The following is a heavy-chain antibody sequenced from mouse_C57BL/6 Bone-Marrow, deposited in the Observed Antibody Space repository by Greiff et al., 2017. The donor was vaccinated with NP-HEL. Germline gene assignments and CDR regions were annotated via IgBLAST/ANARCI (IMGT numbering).Heavy chain of an antibody. CDR1: GFSLTSYG. Sequence: QVQLQQSGPGLVQPSQSLSITCTVSGFSLTSYGVHWVRQSPGKGLEWLGVIWRGGSTDYNAAFMSRLSITKDNSKSQVFFKMNSLQADDTAIYYCAKRDYGSSEYFDVWGTGTTVTVSS. CDR3: AKRDYGSSEYFDV. D-gene: IGHD1-1*01. CDR2: IWRGGST. V-gene: IGHV2-5*01. J-gene: IGHJ1*03.